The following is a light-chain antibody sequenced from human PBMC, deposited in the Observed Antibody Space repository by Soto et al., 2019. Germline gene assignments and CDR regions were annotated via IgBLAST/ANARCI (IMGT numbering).Light chain of an antibody. J-gene: IGKJ4*01. CDR2: RVS. V-gene: IGKV3-11*01. CDR1: QTVSRF. Sequence: ETVLTQSPATLSLSPGERATLSCRASQTVSRFLPWYQQKPGQAPRLLIYRVSNRATGVPARFSGSGSGTDFALSISSLEPEDSGVYYCQQRFTWPLTFGGGTKVEI. CDR3: QQRFTWPLT.